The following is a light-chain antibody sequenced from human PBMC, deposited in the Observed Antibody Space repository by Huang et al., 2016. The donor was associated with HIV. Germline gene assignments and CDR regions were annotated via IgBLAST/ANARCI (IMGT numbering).Light chain of an antibody. V-gene: IGKV1-39*01. CDR2: AAS. CDR1: QTINSY. J-gene: IGKJ1*01. Sequence: DIQMTQSPSSLSASVGDRVTSTCRASQTINSYLHWYQQKPGKAPQLLIYAASNLQSGVPSRFSGGGSGTDVTLTISSLQPEDFATYYCQQTYSSPRTFGQGTKVDIK. CDR3: QQTYSSPRT.